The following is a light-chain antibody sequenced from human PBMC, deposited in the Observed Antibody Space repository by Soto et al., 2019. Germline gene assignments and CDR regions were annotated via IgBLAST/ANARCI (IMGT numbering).Light chain of an antibody. CDR1: QSVTSSY. CDR3: QHYGSSVTWT. V-gene: IGKV3-20*01. Sequence: EVVLTQSPGTLSLSPGERATLSCRASQSVTSSYLAWYQQKPGQAPRLLIYAASSRATGIPDRFSGSGSGTVFTLSISRLEPEDFAVYYCQHYGSSVTWTSGQGTKVEIK. CDR2: AAS. J-gene: IGKJ1*01.